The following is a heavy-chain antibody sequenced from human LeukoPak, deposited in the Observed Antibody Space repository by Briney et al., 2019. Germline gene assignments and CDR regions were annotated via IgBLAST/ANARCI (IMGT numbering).Heavy chain of an antibody. D-gene: IGHD3-10*01. J-gene: IGHJ4*02. V-gene: IGHV3-74*01. CDR1: GFTFSSYW. CDR3: AKAPLNYYGSGSFIGYYFDY. CDR2: INSDGSVT. Sequence: PGGSLRLSCAASGFTFSSYWMHWVRQAPGKGLVWVSRINSDGSVTNYADSVKGRFTISRDNSKNTLYLQMNSLRAEDTAVYYCAKAPLNYYGSGSFIGYYFDYWGQGTLVTVSS.